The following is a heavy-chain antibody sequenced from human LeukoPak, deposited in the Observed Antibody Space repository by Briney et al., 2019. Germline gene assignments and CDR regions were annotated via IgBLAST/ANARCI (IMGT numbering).Heavy chain of an antibody. J-gene: IGHJ4*02. CDR3: ASAYGDYSSFDY. CDR1: GFTFSSYS. V-gene: IGHV3-21*01. Sequence: GGSLRLSCAASGFTFSSYSMNWVRQAPGKGLEWVSSISGSSSYIYYADSVKGRFTISRDNAKNSLHLQMNSLRAEDTAVYYCASAYGDYSSFDYWGQGTLVIVSS. CDR2: ISGSSSYI. D-gene: IGHD4-17*01.